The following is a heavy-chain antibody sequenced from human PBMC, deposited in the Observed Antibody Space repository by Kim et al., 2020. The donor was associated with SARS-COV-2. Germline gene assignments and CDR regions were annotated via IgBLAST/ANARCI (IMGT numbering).Heavy chain of an antibody. CDR2: IYYRGST. Sequence: SETLSLTGTVSGGSISSGGYYWSWIRQHPGKGLEWIGYIYYRGSTYYNPSLKSRVTISVDTSKNQFSLKMSSVTAADTAVYYCARSFGVAPPVDNWGQGTLVTVSS. D-gene: IGHD3-3*01. CDR3: ARSFGVAPPVDN. V-gene: IGHV4-31*03. CDR1: GGSISSGGYY. J-gene: IGHJ4*02.